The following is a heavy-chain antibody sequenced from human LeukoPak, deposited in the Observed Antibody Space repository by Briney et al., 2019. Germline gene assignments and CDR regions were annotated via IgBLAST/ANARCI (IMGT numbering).Heavy chain of an antibody. CDR3: AKDRTGGASYGNFDL. J-gene: IGHJ2*01. CDR1: GVTLSNYA. Sequence: GGSLRLSCVASGVTLSNYAMSWARQAPGKGLEWVSGISSSGSGGNTYYADSVKGRFTISRDSSRNTLFLHMNTLRAEDTAIYYCAKDRTGGASYGNFDLWGRGTLVTVSS. D-gene: IGHD1-26*01. V-gene: IGHV3-23*01. CDR2: ISSSGSGGNT.